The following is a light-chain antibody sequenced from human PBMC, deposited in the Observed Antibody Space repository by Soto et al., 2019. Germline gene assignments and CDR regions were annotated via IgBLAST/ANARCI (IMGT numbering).Light chain of an antibody. CDR2: EVS. V-gene: IGLV2-14*01. CDR3: CSYTVSTTFV. Sequence: QSALTQPASVSGSPGQSITISCTGTSSDVGAYNHVSWYQHHPGKAPKLMIYEVSNRPSGLSDRFSGSKSGNTASLTISGLKAEDEADYYCCSYTVSTTFVFGSGTKLTVL. CDR1: SSDVGAYNH. J-gene: IGLJ1*01.